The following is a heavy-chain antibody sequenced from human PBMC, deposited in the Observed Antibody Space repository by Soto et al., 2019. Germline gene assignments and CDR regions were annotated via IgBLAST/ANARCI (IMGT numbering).Heavy chain of an antibody. CDR2: INHSGST. J-gene: IGHJ6*02. CDR1: GGSFSGYH. V-gene: IGHV4-34*01. D-gene: IGHD3-10*01. Sequence: PSETLSLTCAVYGGSFSGYHWSWLRQPPGKGLEWIGEINHSGSTNYNPSLKSRVTISVDTSKNQFSLKLSSVTAADTAVYYCALLDYYHYYYGMDIWGQGTTVTVSS. CDR3: ALLDYYHYYYGMDI.